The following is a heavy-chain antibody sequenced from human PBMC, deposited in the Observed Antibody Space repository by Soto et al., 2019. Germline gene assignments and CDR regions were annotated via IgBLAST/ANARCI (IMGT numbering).Heavy chain of an antibody. CDR3: ARDPARGGGSYLGYFDY. D-gene: IGHD1-26*01. V-gene: IGHV4-30-4*01. CDR1: GGSIRSGDNY. Sequence: SETLSLTCTVSGGSIRSGDNYWSWIRQTPGKGMEWIGYIYYRGSTYYNQSLKSRVTISVDTSMNQFSLTLTSVTAADTAVYYCARDPARGGGSYLGYFDYWGQGTPVTVSS. CDR2: IYYRGST. J-gene: IGHJ4*02.